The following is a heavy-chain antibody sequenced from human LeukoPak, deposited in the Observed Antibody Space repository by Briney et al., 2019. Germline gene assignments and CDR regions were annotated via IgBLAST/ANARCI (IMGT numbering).Heavy chain of an antibody. CDR2: ISYDGSNK. Sequence: PGRSLRLSCAASGFTFSSYGMHWVRQAPGKGLEWVAVISYDGSNKYYADSVKGRFTISRDNSKNTLYLQMNSLRAEDTAVYYCAKDRSIAVAKYYFDYWGQGTLVTVSS. CDR1: GFTFSSYG. J-gene: IGHJ4*02. CDR3: AKDRSIAVAKYYFDY. V-gene: IGHV3-30*18. D-gene: IGHD6-19*01.